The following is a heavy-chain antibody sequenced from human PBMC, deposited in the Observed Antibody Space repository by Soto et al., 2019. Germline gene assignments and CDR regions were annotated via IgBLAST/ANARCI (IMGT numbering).Heavy chain of an antibody. Sequence: PGGALRLSCAASGFTFSSYSMNGVRQDPGKGLEWVSAISSSSSYIYYADSVKGRFTISRDNAKNSLDLQMNSLRAEDTAVYYCARERYSGYVSFDYWGPGTLVTVSS. J-gene: IGHJ4*02. CDR1: GFTFSSYS. D-gene: IGHD5-12*01. CDR2: ISSSSSYI. CDR3: ARERYSGYVSFDY. V-gene: IGHV3-21*01.